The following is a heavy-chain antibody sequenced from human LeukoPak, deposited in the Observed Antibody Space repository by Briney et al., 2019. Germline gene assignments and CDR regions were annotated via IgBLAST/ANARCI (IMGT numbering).Heavy chain of an antibody. V-gene: IGHV3-23*01. J-gene: IGHJ4*02. CDR1: GFTFSSYA. Sequence: GGSLRLSCAASGFTFSSYAMSWVRQAPGKGLEWVSAISGSGGSTYYADSVKGRFTISRDNSENTLYLQMNSMRAEDTAVYYCAKDLGYSSGWYEGYYFDYWGQGTLVTVSS. CDR3: AKDLGYSSGWYEGYYFDY. D-gene: IGHD6-19*01. CDR2: ISGSGGST.